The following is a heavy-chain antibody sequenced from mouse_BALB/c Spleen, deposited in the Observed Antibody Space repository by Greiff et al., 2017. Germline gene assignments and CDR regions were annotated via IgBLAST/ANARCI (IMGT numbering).Heavy chain of an antibody. Sequence: EVQGVESGGGLVKPGGSLKLSCAASGFTFSSYAMSWVRQSPEKRLEWVAEISSGGSYTYYPDTVTGRFTISRDNAKNTLYLEMSSLRSEDTAMYYCASKFAYWGQGTLVTVSA. CDR2: ISSGGSYT. CDR1: GFTFSSYA. CDR3: ASKFAY. V-gene: IGHV5-9-4*01. J-gene: IGHJ3*01.